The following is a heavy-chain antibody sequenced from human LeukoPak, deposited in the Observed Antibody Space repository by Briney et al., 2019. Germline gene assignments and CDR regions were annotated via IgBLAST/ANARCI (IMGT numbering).Heavy chain of an antibody. CDR1: GGSISSYY. J-gene: IGHJ5*02. D-gene: IGHD2-15*01. Sequence: SETLSLTCTVSGGSISSYYWSWIRQPAGKGLEWIGRIYTSGSTNYNPSLKGRVTMSVDTSKNQFSLKLSSVTAADTAVYYCARALGYCSGGSCYSVSWFDPWGQGTLVTVSS. CDR3: ARALGYCSGGSCYSVSWFDP. V-gene: IGHV4-4*07. CDR2: IYTSGST.